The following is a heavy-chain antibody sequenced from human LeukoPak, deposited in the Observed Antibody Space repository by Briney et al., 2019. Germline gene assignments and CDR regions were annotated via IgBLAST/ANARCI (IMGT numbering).Heavy chain of an antibody. J-gene: IGHJ5*02. CDR2: IYHGGST. D-gene: IGHD3-9*01. CDR3: AREYYDILTGSTWFDP. V-gene: IGHV4-30-2*01. CDR1: DGSISSGGYS. Sequence: SQTLSLTCAVSDGSISSGGYSWSWIRQPPGKGLEWIWYIYHGGSTHYNPSLKSRVTISVDRPKNQFSLKLRSVTAADTAVYYCAREYYDILTGSTWFDPWGQGPLVTVSS.